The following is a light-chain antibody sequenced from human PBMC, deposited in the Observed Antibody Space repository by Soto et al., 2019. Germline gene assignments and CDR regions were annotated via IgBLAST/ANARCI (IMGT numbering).Light chain of an antibody. CDR1: QSVLYSSNNKTH. J-gene: IGKJ4*01. Sequence: DIVMTQSPDSLAVSLGERATINCKSSQSVLYSSNNKTHLAWYQQKPGQPPKLLIYWASTRESGVPDRCSGSGSGTDFTINISSLQAEDVAVYYCQQYYSSPHTFGGGNKGEIK. CDR2: WAS. V-gene: IGKV4-1*01. CDR3: QQYYSSPHT.